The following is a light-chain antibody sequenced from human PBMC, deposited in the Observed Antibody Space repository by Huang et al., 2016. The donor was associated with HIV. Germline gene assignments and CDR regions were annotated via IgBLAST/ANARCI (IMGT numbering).Light chain of an antibody. J-gene: IGKJ2*01. V-gene: IGKV3-15*01. CDR2: GAS. CDR1: QYVSTN. CDR3: QQYNNWPRT. Sequence: ERVMTQSPATLSVSLGERATLSCRASQYVSTNLAWYQQKPGQAPRLLIFGASNRVTGIPARFSGTGSGIECTLTISSLQSEDFAVYYCQQYNNWPRTFGQGTKLEIK.